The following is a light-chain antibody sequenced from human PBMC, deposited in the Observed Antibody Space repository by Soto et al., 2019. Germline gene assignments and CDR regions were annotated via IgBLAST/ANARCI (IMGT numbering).Light chain of an antibody. Sequence: QSALTQPASVSGSPGQSITISCTGTRSDVGSYNSIAWYQQHPGKAPRVVIFEVTKRPSGISDRFSGSKSGYTASLTISGLHAEDDADYFCFSYAGNSIWLFGGGTKLTVL. V-gene: IGLV2-23*02. CDR3: FSYAGNSIWL. CDR1: RSDVGSYNS. J-gene: IGLJ2*01. CDR2: EVT.